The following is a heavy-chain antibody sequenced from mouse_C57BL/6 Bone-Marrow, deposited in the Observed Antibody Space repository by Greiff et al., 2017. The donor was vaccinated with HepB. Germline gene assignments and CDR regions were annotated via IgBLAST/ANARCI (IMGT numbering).Heavy chain of an antibody. D-gene: IGHD1-1*01. CDR3: AAYYYGSSYWDAMDY. Sequence: QVQLQQSGAELVRPGASVKMSCKASGYTFTSYNMHWVKQTPRQGLEWIGAIYPGNGDTSYNQKFTGKATLTVDKSSSTAYMQLSSLTSEDSAVYFCAAYYYGSSYWDAMDYWGQGTSVTVSS. CDR1: GYTFTSYN. CDR2: IYPGNGDT. V-gene: IGHV1-12*01. J-gene: IGHJ4*01.